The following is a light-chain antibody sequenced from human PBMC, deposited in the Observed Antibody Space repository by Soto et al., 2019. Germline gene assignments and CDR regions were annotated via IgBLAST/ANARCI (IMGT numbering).Light chain of an antibody. V-gene: IGLV7-46*01. J-gene: IGLJ3*02. CDR2: ETS. CDR1: TGAVTSGHY. CDR3: LLSYSGGCV. Sequence: QAVVTQEPSLTVSPGWTVTLTCGSITGAVTSGHYPYWFQQKPGQAPRTLIYETSSKYSWTPARFSGSLLGGKAALTLSGEQSEDEAEYYCLLSYSGGCVFGGGTKVTVL.